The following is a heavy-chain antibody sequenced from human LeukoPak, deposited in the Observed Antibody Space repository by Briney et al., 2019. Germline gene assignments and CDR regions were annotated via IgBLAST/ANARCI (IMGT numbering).Heavy chain of an antibody. CDR3: ARDPGYSSGWYPFDY. V-gene: IGHV1-69*04. CDR2: IIPILGIA. Sequence: SVKVSCKASGGTFSSYTISRVRQTPGQGLEWLGRIIPILGIANYAQTFHGGVTITADKSTSTAYMELSSLRSEDTAVYYCARDPGYSSGWYPFDYWGQGTLVTVSS. D-gene: IGHD6-19*01. J-gene: IGHJ4*02. CDR1: GGTFSSYT.